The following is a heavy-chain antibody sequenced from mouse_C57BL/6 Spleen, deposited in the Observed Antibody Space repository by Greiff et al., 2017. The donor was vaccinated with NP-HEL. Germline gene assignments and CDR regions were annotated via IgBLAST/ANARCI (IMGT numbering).Heavy chain of an antibody. CDR3: ARGGYGSSYWFAY. J-gene: IGHJ3*01. CDR1: GFTFSDYG. Sequence: EVKLVESGGGLVKPGGSLKLSCAASGFTFSDYGMHWVRQAPEKGLEWVAYISSGSSTIYYADTVKGRFTISRDNAKNTLFLQMTSLRSEDTAMYYCARGGYGSSYWFAYWGQGTLVTVSA. D-gene: IGHD1-1*01. V-gene: IGHV5-17*01. CDR2: ISSGSSTI.